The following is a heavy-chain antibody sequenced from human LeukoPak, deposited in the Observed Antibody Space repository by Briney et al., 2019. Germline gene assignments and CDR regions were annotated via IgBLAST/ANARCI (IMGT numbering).Heavy chain of an antibody. V-gene: IGHV4-38-2*02. CDR3: ANGAVAGELGY. CDR2: IYHSGST. CDR1: GYSISSGYY. J-gene: IGHJ4*02. D-gene: IGHD3-10*01. Sequence: PSETLSLTCTVSGYSISSGYYWDWIRQPPGKGLEWIGSIYHSGSTFYNPSLKNRVTISVDTSKNQFSLKLSSVTAADTAVYYCANGAVAGELGYWGQGTLVTVSS.